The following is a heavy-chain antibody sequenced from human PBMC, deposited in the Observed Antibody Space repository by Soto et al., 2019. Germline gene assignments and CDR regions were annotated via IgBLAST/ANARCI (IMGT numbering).Heavy chain of an antibody. CDR3: ARDSIRAAGNDY. CDR1: GFTFSSYA. Sequence: EVQLLESGGGLVQPGGSLRLSCAASGFTFSSYAMSWVRQAPGKGLEWVSAISGSGGSTYYADSVKGRFTISRDNSKNTLYLQMSSLRAEDTAVYYGARDSIRAAGNDYWGQGTLVTVSS. D-gene: IGHD6-13*01. V-gene: IGHV3-23*01. J-gene: IGHJ4*02. CDR2: ISGSGGST.